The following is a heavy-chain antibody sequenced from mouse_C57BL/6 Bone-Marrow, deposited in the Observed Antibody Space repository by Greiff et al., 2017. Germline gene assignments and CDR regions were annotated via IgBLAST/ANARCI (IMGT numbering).Heavy chain of an antibody. Sequence: QVKLQQPGAELVKPGASVKLSCKASGYTFTSYWMHWVKQRPGQGIEWIGMIHPNSGSTNYNEKFKSKATLTVAKSSSTAYMQLSSLTSEDSAVYYCARDYYGPYWYFDVWGTGTTVTVSS. D-gene: IGHD1-1*01. CDR3: ARDYYGPYWYFDV. J-gene: IGHJ1*03. V-gene: IGHV1-64*01. CDR1: GYTFTSYW. CDR2: IHPNSGST.